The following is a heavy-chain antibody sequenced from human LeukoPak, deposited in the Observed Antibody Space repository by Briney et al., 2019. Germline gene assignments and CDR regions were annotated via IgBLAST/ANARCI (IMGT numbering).Heavy chain of an antibody. CDR3: ASRDGYNGSFDY. V-gene: IGHV4-59*01. CDR1: GGSISSYY. D-gene: IGHD5-24*01. CDR2: IYYSGST. J-gene: IGHJ4*02. Sequence: SETLSLTCTVSGGSISSYYWSWIRQPPGKGLEWIGYIYYSGSTNYTPSLQSRVTISVDTSKNPIYPMLSSVTGEDTAGYSCASRDGYNGSFDYWGQGTLVTVSS.